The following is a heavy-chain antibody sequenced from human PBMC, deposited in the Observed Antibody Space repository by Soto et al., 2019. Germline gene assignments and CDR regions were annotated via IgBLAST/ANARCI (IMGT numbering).Heavy chain of an antibody. CDR2: IKSKTDGGTT. CDR1: GFTFSNAW. Sequence: GGSLRLSCAASGFTFSNAWMNWVRQAPGKGLEWVGRIKSKTDGGTTDYAAPVKGRFTISRDDSKNTLYLQMNSLKTEDTAVYYCTTDPRDYDILTGYRFDYWGQGTLVTVSS. D-gene: IGHD3-9*01. V-gene: IGHV3-15*07. J-gene: IGHJ4*02. CDR3: TTDPRDYDILTGYRFDY.